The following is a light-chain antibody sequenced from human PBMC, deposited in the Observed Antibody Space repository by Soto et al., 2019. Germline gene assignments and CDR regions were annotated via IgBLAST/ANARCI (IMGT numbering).Light chain of an antibody. J-gene: IGLJ1*01. CDR2: GNS. CDR3: QSYDRSLSGYV. Sequence: QSVVTQPPSVSGAPGQRVTISCTGSSSNIGAAYDVHWYQQFPGTAPKIIIYGNSNRPSGVPDRFSGSKSGTSASLDITGLHAEDEADYYCQSYDRSLSGYVFGTGTKVTVL. V-gene: IGLV1-40*01. CDR1: SSNIGAAYD.